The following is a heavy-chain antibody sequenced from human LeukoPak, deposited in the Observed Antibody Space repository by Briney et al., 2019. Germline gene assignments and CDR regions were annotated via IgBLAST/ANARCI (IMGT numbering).Heavy chain of an antibody. V-gene: IGHV3-48*03. J-gene: IGHJ4*02. CDR1: GFTFSSYE. CDR2: ISSGGSTI. CDR3: ARDTDYGGPFDY. Sequence: GLSLRLSCAASGFTFSSYEMHWVRQVPGKGLEWVSYISSGGSTIYYADSVKGRFTISRDDAKNSLYLQMNSLRAEDTAVYYCARDTDYGGPFDYWGQGTLVTVSS. D-gene: IGHD4-23*01.